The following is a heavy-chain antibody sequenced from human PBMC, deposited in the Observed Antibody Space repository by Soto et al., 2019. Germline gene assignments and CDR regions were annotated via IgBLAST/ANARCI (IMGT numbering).Heavy chain of an antibody. CDR3: AKGYEISPPIASGWYPNYYYGMDV. D-gene: IGHD6-19*01. CDR2: ISFDGSDE. Sequence: QVQLVESGGGVVQPGRSLRLSCAASGFAFNKYGVHWVRQAPGEGLEWVSLISFDGSDEWYADSVKGRFTISRDNSKNTLNLQMNSLRPEDTAVYYCAKGYEISPPIASGWYPNYYYGMDVWGQGTTVTVSS. V-gene: IGHV3-30*18. J-gene: IGHJ6*02. CDR1: GFAFNKYG.